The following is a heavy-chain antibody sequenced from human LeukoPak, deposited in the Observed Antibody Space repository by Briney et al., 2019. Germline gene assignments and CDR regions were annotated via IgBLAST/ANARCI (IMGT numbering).Heavy chain of an antibody. Sequence: GGSLRLSCSASGFTFSTYWMSWVRQAPGKGLEWVAVISYDGSNKYYADSVKGRFTISRDNSKNTLYLQMNSLRAEDTAVYYCASEGYWGQGTLVTVSS. CDR1: GFTFSTYW. J-gene: IGHJ4*02. CDR3: ASEGY. V-gene: IGHV3-30-3*01. CDR2: ISYDGSNK.